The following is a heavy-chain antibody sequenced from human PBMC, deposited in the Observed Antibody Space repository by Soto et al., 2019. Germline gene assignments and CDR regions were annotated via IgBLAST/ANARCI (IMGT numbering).Heavy chain of an antibody. D-gene: IGHD6-6*01. Sequence: VASVKVSCKASGGTFSSYAISWVRQAPGQGLEWMGGIIPIFGTANYAQKFQGRVTITADESTSTAYMELSSLRSEDTAVYYGARAEVSSSSTSYCDMDVWGQGTTVTVSS. J-gene: IGHJ6*02. CDR3: ARAEVSSSSTSYCDMDV. V-gene: IGHV1-69*13. CDR2: IIPIFGTA. CDR1: GGTFSSYA.